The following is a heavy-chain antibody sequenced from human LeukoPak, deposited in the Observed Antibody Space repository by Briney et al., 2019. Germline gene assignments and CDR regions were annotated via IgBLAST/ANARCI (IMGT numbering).Heavy chain of an antibody. Sequence: PGGSLRLSCAASGFSFSSYAMHWVRQAPGKGLEWVAIISYDGSSKYYADSVKGRFTISRDGSKNTLYLQINSLRAEDTAVYYCASNVMTTTVFGFFDYWGQGTLVTVSS. CDR3: ASNVMTTTVFGFFDY. J-gene: IGHJ4*02. CDR2: ISYDGSSK. V-gene: IGHV3-30-3*01. D-gene: IGHD1-1*01. CDR1: GFSFSSYA.